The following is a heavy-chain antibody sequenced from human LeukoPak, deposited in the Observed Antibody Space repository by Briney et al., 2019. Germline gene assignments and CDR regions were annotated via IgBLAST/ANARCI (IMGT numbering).Heavy chain of an antibody. CDR2: IYPGDSDT. Sequence: GESLKISCKGSGYSFTSYWIAWVRQMPGKGPEWMGLIYPGDSDTRYSPSFQGQVTFSADKSISTAYLQMDSLRVDDTAVYYCAKGSQPRTFVRGHMDVWGKGTTVIVSS. D-gene: IGHD3-10*01. CDR3: AKGSQPRTFVRGHMDV. J-gene: IGHJ6*03. V-gene: IGHV5-51*01. CDR1: GYSFTSYW.